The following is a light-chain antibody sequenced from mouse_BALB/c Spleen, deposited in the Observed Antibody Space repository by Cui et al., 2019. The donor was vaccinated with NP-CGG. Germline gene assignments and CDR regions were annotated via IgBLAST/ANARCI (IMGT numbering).Light chain of an antibody. J-gene: IGLJ1*01. CDR1: TGTIITSNY. CDR3: ALWYSNHWV. V-gene: IGLV1*01. Sequence: QAVVTQESALTTSPGETVTLTCRSSTGTIITSNYANWVQEKPDHLFTGIIGGTSNRAPGVPARFSGSLIGDKAALTITGAQTEDEAIYFCALWYSNHWVFGGGTKLTVL. CDR2: GTS.